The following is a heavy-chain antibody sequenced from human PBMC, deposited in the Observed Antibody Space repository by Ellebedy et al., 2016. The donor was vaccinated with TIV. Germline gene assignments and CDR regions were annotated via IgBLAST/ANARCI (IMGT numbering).Heavy chain of an antibody. J-gene: IGHJ6*02. V-gene: IGHV1-2*02. CDR2: SNPNNGGT. CDR3: ARILAYCVADCYSVTSWYQYYGLDV. CDR1: GYTFTDYF. Sequence: AASVKVSCKASGYTFTDYFIHWVRQPPGQGLEWMGWSNPNNGGTNYAQKFQGRVTMTRDTPISTAYMELSRMRSDDTAVYYCARILAYCVADCYSVTSWYQYYGLDVWGQGTTVTVSS. D-gene: IGHD2-21*02.